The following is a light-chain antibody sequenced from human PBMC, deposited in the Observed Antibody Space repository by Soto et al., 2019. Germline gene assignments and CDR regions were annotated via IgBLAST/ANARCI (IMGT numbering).Light chain of an antibody. CDR1: QGISSY. V-gene: IGKV1-9*01. CDR3: QQLNSYPIT. J-gene: IGKJ5*01. CDR2: AAS. Sequence: DIQLTQSPSFLSASVGDRVTITCRASQGISSYLAWYQQKPGKAPKLLIYAASTLQSGVPSRFSGSGSGTEFTLTISSLRPEDLATYYCQQLNSYPITFGQGTRLEIK.